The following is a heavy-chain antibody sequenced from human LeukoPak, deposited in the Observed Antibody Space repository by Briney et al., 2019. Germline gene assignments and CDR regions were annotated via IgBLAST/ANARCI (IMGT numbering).Heavy chain of an antibody. J-gene: IGHJ6*02. CDR1: GFTFGSYW. Sequence: GGSLRLSCAASGFTFGSYWMTWVRQAPGKGLKWVANIKQDGSEKYYVDSVKGRFTISRDNAQNSLYLQMNSLRAEDTAVYYCARAMDVWGQGTTVTVSS. CDR3: ARAMDV. V-gene: IGHV3-7*03. CDR2: IKQDGSEK.